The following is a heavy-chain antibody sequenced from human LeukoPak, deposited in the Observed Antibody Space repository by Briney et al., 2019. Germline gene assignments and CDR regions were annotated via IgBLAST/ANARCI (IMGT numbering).Heavy chain of an antibody. Sequence: ASVKVSCKASGYTFTGYYMHWVRQAPGQELEWMGWINPNSGGTNYAQKFQGRVTMTRDTSISTAYMELSRLRSDDTAVYYCVRDWLVPPRFDPWGQGTLVTVSS. CDR3: VRDWLVPPRFDP. D-gene: IGHD6-19*01. V-gene: IGHV1-2*02. CDR1: GYTFTGYY. CDR2: INPNSGGT. J-gene: IGHJ5*02.